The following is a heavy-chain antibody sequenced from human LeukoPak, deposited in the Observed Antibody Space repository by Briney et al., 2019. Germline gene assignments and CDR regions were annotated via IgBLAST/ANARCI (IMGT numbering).Heavy chain of an antibody. V-gene: IGHV3-23*01. CDR1: GFTFSSYA. D-gene: IGHD3-9*01. Sequence: GGSLRLSCAASGFTFSSYAMSWVRQAPGKGLEWVSAISGSGGSTYYADSVKGRFTISRDNSKNTLYLQMNSLRAEDTAVYYCAKAGILTGYYYKSRGSNWFDPWGQGTLVTVSS. CDR3: AKAGILTGYYYKSRGSNWFDP. J-gene: IGHJ5*02. CDR2: ISGSGGST.